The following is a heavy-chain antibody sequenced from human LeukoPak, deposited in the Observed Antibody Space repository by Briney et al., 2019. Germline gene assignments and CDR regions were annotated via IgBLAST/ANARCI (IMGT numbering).Heavy chain of an antibody. CDR3: ARGGCSGGSCYEDAFDI. CDR2: INHSGST. V-gene: IGHV4-34*01. CDR1: GGSFSGYY. J-gene: IGHJ3*02. Sequence: SETLSLTCAVYGGSFSGYYWSWIRQPPGKGLEWIGEINHSGSTNYNPSLKSRVTISLDTSKNQFSLKLSSVTAADTAVYYCARGGCSGGSCYEDAFDIWGQGTMVTVSS. D-gene: IGHD2-15*01.